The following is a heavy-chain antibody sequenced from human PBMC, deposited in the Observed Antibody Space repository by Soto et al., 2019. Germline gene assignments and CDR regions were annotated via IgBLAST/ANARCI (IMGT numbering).Heavy chain of an antibody. V-gene: IGHV3-23*01. CDR2: ISGSGGST. CDR3: AKDPRSSSAWYFDL. CDR1: GFTFSSYA. J-gene: IGHJ2*01. Sequence: PGGSLRLSCAASGFTFSSYAMSWVRHAPGKGLEWVSAISGSGGSTFYADSVKGRFTFSRDNSKNTLYLQMNSLRAEDTAVYYCAKDPRSSSAWYFDLWGRGSLVTVSS. D-gene: IGHD6-6*01.